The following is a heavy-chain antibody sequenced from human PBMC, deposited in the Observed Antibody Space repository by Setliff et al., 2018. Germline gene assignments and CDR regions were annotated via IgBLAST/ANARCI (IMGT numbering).Heavy chain of an antibody. CDR2: IWYDGSNK. D-gene: IGHD6-13*01. V-gene: IGHV3-33*01. CDR1: GFTFSSYG. J-gene: IGHJ4*02. CDR3: AGGGHYSSSRSPLTH. Sequence: GGSLRLSCAASGFTFSSYGMHWVRQAPGKGLEWVAVIWYDGSNKYYADSVKGRFTISRDNSKNTLYLQMNSLRAEDTAVYYCAGGGHYSSSRSPLTHWGQGTLVTVSS.